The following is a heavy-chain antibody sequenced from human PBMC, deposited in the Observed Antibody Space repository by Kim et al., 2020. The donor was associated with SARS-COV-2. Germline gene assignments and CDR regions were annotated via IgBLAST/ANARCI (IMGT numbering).Heavy chain of an antibody. CDR3: ARWPYGSGSYYLVTYYYYGMDV. Sequence: SETLSLTCAVYGGSFSGYYWSWIRQPPGKGLEWIGEINHSGSTNYNPSLKSRVTISVDTSKNQFSLKLSSVTAADTAVYYCARWPYGSGSYYLVTYYYYGMDVWGQGTTVTVSS. D-gene: IGHD3-10*01. CDR2: INHSGST. V-gene: IGHV4-34*01. J-gene: IGHJ6*02. CDR1: GGSFSGYY.